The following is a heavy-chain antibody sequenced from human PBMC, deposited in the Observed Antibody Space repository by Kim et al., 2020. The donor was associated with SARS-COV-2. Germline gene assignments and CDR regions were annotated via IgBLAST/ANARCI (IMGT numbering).Heavy chain of an antibody. D-gene: IGHD1-26*01. V-gene: IGHV4-34*01. CDR2: INHSGST. CDR1: GGSFSGYY. J-gene: IGHJ4*02. Sequence: SETLSLTCAVYGGSFSGYYWSWIRQPPGKGLEWIGEINHSGSTNYNPSLKSRVTISVDTSKNQFSLKLSSVTAADTAVYYCASPRDLRELLALIYWGQGTLVTVSS. CDR3: ASPRDLRELLALIY.